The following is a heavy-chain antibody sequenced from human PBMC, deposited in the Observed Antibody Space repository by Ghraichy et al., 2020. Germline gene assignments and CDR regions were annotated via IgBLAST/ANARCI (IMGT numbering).Heavy chain of an antibody. CDR1: GFTFKNYD. D-gene: IGHD3-22*01. CDR2: INNSGGRR. V-gene: IGHV3-23*01. J-gene: IGHJ3*01. Sequence: GESLNISCVASGFTFKNYDMTWVRQAPGKGLEWVSGINNSGGRRYYADSVKGRFTISRDNSKNTLYLQMNSLRAEDTAVYFCARGWMYYYDNSGYYYLAFDVWGQGTRVTVSS. CDR3: ARGWMYYYDNSGYYYLAFDV.